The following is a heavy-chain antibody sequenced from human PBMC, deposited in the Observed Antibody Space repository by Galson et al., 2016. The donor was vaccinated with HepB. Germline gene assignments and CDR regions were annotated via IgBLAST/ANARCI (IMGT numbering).Heavy chain of an antibody. CDR2: IYYSGST. Sequence: SETLSLTCTVSGGSISTYYWNWIRQPPGKGLEWIGYIYYSGSTNYNPSLKSRVTLSVDTSKNQFSLKLTSVTAADTAVYYCASDSAGSFDLWGRGTLVTVSS. CDR1: GGSISTYY. CDR3: ASDSAGSFDL. V-gene: IGHV4-59*01. D-gene: IGHD3-10*01. J-gene: IGHJ2*01.